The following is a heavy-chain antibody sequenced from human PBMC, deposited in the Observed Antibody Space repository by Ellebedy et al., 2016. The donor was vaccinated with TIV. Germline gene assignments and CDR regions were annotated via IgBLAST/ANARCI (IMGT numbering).Heavy chain of an antibody. Sequence: AASVKVSCKASGYTFSDYYIEWVRQAPGQGLEWMGIINPSGGTTTYAQKLQGRVTMTRDPSTSTVYMELTSLRSEDTAIYYCARDTGRIAAAGLDFWGQGTLVTVSS. J-gene: IGHJ4*02. CDR3: ARDTGRIAAAGLDF. D-gene: IGHD6-25*01. CDR2: INPSGGTT. CDR1: GYTFSDYY. V-gene: IGHV1-46*04.